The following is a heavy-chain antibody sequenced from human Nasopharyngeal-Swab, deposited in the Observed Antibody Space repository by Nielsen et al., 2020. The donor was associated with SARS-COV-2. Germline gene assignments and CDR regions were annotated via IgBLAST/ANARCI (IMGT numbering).Heavy chain of an antibody. V-gene: IGHV4-59*08. D-gene: IGHD4-23*01. CDR2: IYYSGST. CDR1: GGSISSYY. CDR3: ARGGKGYWFDP. J-gene: IGHJ5*02. Sequence: GSLRLSCTVSGGSISSYYWSWIRQPPGKGLEWIGYIYYSGSTNYNPSLKSRVTISVDTSKSQFSLKLSSVTAADTAVYYCARGGKGYWFDPWGQGTLVTVSS.